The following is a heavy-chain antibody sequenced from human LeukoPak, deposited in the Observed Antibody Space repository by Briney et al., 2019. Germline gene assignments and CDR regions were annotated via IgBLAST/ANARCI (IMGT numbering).Heavy chain of an antibody. Sequence: GGSLRLSCAASGFTFSSYSMNWVRQAAGKGLKWVSSISSSSSYIYYADSVKGRFTISRDNAKNSLYLQMNSLRAEDTAVYYCARFGVVTYYYYYMDVWGKGTTVTVSS. CDR2: ISSSSSYI. CDR1: GFTFSSYS. D-gene: IGHD3-3*01. CDR3: ARFGVVTYYYYYMDV. J-gene: IGHJ6*03. V-gene: IGHV3-21*01.